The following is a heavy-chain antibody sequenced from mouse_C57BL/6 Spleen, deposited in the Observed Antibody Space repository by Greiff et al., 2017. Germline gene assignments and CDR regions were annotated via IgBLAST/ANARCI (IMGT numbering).Heavy chain of an antibody. Sequence: QVQLQQSGAELVRPGASVTLSCKASGYTFTDYEMHWVKQTPVHGLEWIGAIDPETGGTAYNQKFKGKAILTADKSSSTAYMELRSLTSEDSAVYYCRRLGLRGGYYAMDYWGQGTSVTVSS. J-gene: IGHJ4*01. D-gene: IGHD2-4*01. CDR1: GYTFTDYE. V-gene: IGHV1-15*01. CDR3: RRLGLRGGYYAMDY. CDR2: IDPETGGT.